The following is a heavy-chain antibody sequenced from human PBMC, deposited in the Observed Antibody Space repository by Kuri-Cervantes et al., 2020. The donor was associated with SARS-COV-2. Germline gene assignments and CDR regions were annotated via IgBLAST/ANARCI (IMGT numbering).Heavy chain of an antibody. CDR3: ARDRETTWYYGMDV. CDR1: GFRFGIHA. Sequence: GGSLRLSCKASGFRFGIHAMHWVRQAPGKGLEGLSFISFDGDKTYYADSVRGRFTISRDNSENTVSLQMNSLRPEDTAVYYCARDRETTWYYGMDVWGQGTTVTVSS. D-gene: IGHD1-14*01. J-gene: IGHJ6*02. V-gene: IGHV3-30-3*01. CDR2: ISFDGDKT.